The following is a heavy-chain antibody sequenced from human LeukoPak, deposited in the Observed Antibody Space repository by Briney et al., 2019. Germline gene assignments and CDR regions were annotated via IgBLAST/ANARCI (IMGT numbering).Heavy chain of an antibody. CDR2: IYYSGST. CDR3: ARVLYRGVAATRRCWFDP. J-gene: IGHJ5*02. Sequence: PSETLSLTCTVSGGSISSSSYYWGWIRQPPGKGLEWIGSIYYSGSTYYNPSLKSRVTISVDTSKNQFSLKLSSVTAADTAVYYCARVLYRGVAATRRCWFDPWGQGTLVTVSS. D-gene: IGHD2-15*01. CDR1: GGSISSSSYY. V-gene: IGHV4-39*07.